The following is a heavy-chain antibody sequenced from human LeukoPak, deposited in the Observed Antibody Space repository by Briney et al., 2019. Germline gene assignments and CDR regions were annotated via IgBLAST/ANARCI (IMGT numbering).Heavy chain of an antibody. V-gene: IGHV3-21*01. CDR3: ARGSSSWYYFDY. CDR1: GFTFSSYS. D-gene: IGHD6-13*01. CDR2: ISSSSSYI. J-gene: IGHJ4*02. Sequence: GGSLRLSCAASGFTFSSYSMNWVRQAPGKGLEWVSSISSSSSYIYYADSVKGRFTISRDNAKNSLYLQMNSLRAEDTAVYYCARGSSSWYYFDYWGQGTLVTVSS.